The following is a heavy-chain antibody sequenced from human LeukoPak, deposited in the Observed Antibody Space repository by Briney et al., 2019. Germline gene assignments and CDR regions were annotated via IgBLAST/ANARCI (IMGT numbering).Heavy chain of an antibody. Sequence: ASVKVSCKPSGYTFPNYDITWVRQAPGQGLEWMGWITVYNGNTNYGQKVQGRVTMTTDTSTNTAYMELRSLRSDDTAVYYCARVNSGWNFDFWGQGTLVTVSS. CDR2: ITVYNGNT. CDR3: ARVNSGWNFDF. J-gene: IGHJ4*02. CDR1: GYTFPNYD. V-gene: IGHV1-18*01. D-gene: IGHD6-19*01.